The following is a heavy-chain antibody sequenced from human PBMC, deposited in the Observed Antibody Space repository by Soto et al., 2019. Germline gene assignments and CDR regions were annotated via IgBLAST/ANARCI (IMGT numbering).Heavy chain of an antibody. D-gene: IGHD3-22*01. CDR2: ISYDGSNK. V-gene: IGHV3-30-3*01. J-gene: IGHJ5*02. Sequence: QVQLVESGGGVVQPGRSLRLSCAASGFTFSSYAMHWVRQAPGKGLEWVAVISYDGSNKYYADSVKGRFTISRDNSKNPLYLQMNSLRAEDTAVYYCARAARRMIVVVSSWFDPWGQGTLVTVSS. CDR1: GFTFSSYA. CDR3: ARAARRMIVVVSSWFDP.